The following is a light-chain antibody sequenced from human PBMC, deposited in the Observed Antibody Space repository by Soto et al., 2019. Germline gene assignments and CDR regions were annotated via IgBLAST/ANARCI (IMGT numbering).Light chain of an antibody. Sequence: DIQMTQSPSSLSASVGDRVTITCRASQSISSYLNWYQQKPGKAPKRLIYAASSLQSGVPSRFSGSGSGTEFTLTISSLQSEDFAVYYCQQCDYWPRTFGQGTKVDIK. CDR2: AAS. CDR1: QSISSY. J-gene: IGKJ1*01. CDR3: QQCDYWPRT. V-gene: IGKV1-39*01.